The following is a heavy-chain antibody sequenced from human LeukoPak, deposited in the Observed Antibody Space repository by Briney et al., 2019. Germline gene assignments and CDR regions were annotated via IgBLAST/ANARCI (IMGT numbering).Heavy chain of an antibody. CDR2: ISYDGSNK. D-gene: IGHD4-17*01. CDR1: GFTFSSYA. CDR3: ARDEPTVTTGPPVGS. V-gene: IGHV3-30-3*01. Sequence: GRSLRLSCAASGFTFSSYAMHWVRQAPGKGLEWVAVISYDGSNKYYADSVKGRFTISRDNAKNTLYLQMNSLSAEDMAVYYCARDEPTVTTGPPVGSWGQGTLVTVSS. J-gene: IGHJ5*02.